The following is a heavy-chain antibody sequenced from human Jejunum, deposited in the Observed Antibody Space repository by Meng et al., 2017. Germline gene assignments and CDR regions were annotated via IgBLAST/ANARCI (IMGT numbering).Heavy chain of an antibody. CDR1: GSPINTNTST. D-gene: IGHD3-9*01. CDR3: ASYDLFTGFGFDY. CDR2: VYYSGNT. Sequence: QLQVQESGPGLVKPPETLFLTCTASGSPINTNTSTWDWIRQPPGKGMEWIGSVYYSGNTYYNPSLKSRVTISVDTPKNQFSLKLSSVTAADTAVYYCASYDLFTGFGFDYWGQGTLVTVSS. V-gene: IGHV4-39*07. J-gene: IGHJ4*02.